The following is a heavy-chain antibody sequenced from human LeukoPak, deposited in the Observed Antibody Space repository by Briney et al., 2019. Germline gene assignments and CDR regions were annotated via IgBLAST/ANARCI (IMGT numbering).Heavy chain of an antibody. D-gene: IGHD4-17*01. Sequence: SETLSLTCAVYGGPFSGYYWSWIRQPPGKGLEWIGEINHSGSTNYNPSLKSRVTISVDTSKNQFSLKLSSVTAADTAVYYCARSTVTQKSYQFDYWGQGTLVTVSS. CDR1: GGPFSGYY. J-gene: IGHJ4*02. CDR2: INHSGST. CDR3: ARSTVTQKSYQFDY. V-gene: IGHV4-34*01.